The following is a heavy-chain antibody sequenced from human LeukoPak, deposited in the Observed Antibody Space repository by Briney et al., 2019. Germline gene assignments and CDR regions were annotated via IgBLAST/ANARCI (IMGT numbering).Heavy chain of an antibody. J-gene: IGHJ6*03. V-gene: IGHV1-2*02. CDR3: ARTTEAHSWQTRYYSYYMDV. CDR2: INPNSGGT. CDR1: GYTFSGYY. D-gene: IGHD6-13*01. Sequence: GASVKVSCKASGYTFSGYYMHWVRQAPGQGLEWVGWINPNSGGTNYAQKFQGRVTMTRDTSISTAYMELSRLLSGDTAVYYCARTTEAHSWQTRYYSYYMDVWGKGTTVTVSS.